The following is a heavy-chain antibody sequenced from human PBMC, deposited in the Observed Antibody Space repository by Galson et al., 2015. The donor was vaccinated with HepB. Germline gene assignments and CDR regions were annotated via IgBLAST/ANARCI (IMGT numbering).Heavy chain of an antibody. Sequence: LSLTCTVSGGSISSGDYYWSWIRQPPGKGLEWIGYIYNSGSTYYNPSLKSRVTISVDTSKNQFSLKLSSVTAADTAVYYCARNLRRVAPPFDYWGQGTLVTVSS. CDR3: ARNLRRVAPPFDY. J-gene: IGHJ4*02. V-gene: IGHV4-30-4*01. CDR1: GGSISSGDYY. D-gene: IGHD3-10*01. CDR2: IYNSGST.